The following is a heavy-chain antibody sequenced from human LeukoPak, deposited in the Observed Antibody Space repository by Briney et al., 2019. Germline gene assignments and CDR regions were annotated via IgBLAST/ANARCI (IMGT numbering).Heavy chain of an antibody. CDR2: ISSSGSTI. CDR3: ARANDNEITCYFDY. CDR1: GFTFSDYY. Sequence: PGGSLRLSCAASGFTFSDYYMSWIRQAPGKGLEWVSYISSSGSTIYYADSVKGRFTISRDNAKNSLYLQMNSLRAEDTAVYYCARANDNEITCYFDYWGQGTLVTVSS. J-gene: IGHJ4*02. V-gene: IGHV3-11*01. D-gene: IGHD3-22*01.